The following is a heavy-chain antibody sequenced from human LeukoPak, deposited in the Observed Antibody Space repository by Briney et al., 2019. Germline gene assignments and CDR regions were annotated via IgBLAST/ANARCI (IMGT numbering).Heavy chain of an antibody. J-gene: IGHJ3*02. D-gene: IGHD6-13*01. V-gene: IGHV3-7*01. CDR1: GFTFSSYW. Sequence: GGSLRLSCAASGFTFSSYWMSWVRQAPGKGLEWVANIKQDGSEKYYVDSVKGRFTISRDNAKNSLYLQMNSLRAEDTAVYYCARDGDSSSWSASSFDIWGQGTMVTVSS. CDR3: ARDGDSSSWSASSFDI. CDR2: IKQDGSEK.